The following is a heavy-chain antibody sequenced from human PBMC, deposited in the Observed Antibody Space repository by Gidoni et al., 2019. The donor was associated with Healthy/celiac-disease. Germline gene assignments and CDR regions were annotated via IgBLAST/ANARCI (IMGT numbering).Heavy chain of an antibody. CDR2: IYHSGST. D-gene: IGHD3-10*01. J-gene: IGHJ3*02. CDR1: GGSISSGGYS. Sequence: QLQLQESGSGLVKPSQTLSLTCAVSGGSISSGGYSWSWIRQPPGKGLEWIGYIYHSGSTYYNPSLKSRVTISVVRSKNQFSLKLSSVTAADTAVYYCARALLWFGENDAFDIWGQGTMVTVSS. CDR3: ARALLWFGENDAFDI. V-gene: IGHV4-30-2*01.